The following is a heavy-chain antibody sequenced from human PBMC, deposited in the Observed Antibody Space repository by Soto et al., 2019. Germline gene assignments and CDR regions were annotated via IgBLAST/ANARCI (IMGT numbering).Heavy chain of an antibody. J-gene: IGHJ4*02. V-gene: IGHV4-34*01. CDR3: ASILNCSGGSCYSGRWDY. Sequence: QVQLQQWGAGLLKPSETLSLTCAVYGGSFSGYYWSWIRQPPGKGLEWIGEINHSGSTNYNPSLKSRVTISVDTSKNQFSLKLSSVTAADTAVYYCASILNCSGGSCYSGRWDYWGQGTLVTVSS. CDR2: INHSGST. D-gene: IGHD2-15*01. CDR1: GGSFSGYY.